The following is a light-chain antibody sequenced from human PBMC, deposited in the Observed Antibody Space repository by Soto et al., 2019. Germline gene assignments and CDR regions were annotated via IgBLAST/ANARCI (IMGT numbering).Light chain of an antibody. Sequence: DIQITQSPSSLSASVGDRVTITCRASQSISNSLTWYQQKPGKAPKLMIYAASSLQSGVPSRFSGSGSGTDFTLTFSRLQPEDFATYSCQQSYTTLFTFGPGNNVDI. J-gene: IGKJ3*01. CDR2: AAS. CDR1: QSISNS. CDR3: QQSYTTLFT. V-gene: IGKV1-39*01.